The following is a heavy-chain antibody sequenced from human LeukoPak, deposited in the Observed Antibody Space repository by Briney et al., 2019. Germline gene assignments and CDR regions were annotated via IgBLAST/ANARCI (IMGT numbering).Heavy chain of an antibody. CDR2: IYHSGST. CDR1: GYSISSGYY. V-gene: IGHV4-38-2*02. Sequence: SETLSLTCTVSGYSISSGYYWGWIRQPPGKGLEWIGSIYHSGSTYYNPSLKSRVTISVDTSKNQFSLKLSSVTAADTAVYYCARTSGYYYEYFDYWGQGTLVTVSS. D-gene: IGHD3-22*01. CDR3: ARTSGYYYEYFDY. J-gene: IGHJ4*02.